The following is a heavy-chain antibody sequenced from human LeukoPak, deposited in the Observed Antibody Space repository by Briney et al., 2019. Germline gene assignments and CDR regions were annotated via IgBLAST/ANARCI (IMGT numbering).Heavy chain of an antibody. V-gene: IGHV3-23*01. D-gene: IGHD4-17*01. CDR1: GFTFSSYT. J-gene: IGHJ4*02. CDR3: ARGLDYGDYFDY. CDR2: ITTSDGNT. Sequence: GGSLRLSCAASGFTFSSYTMSWVRQAPGKGLEWVSTITTSDGNTYYADSVKGRFTISRDNSKNTLYLQMNSLRAEDTAVYYCARGLDYGDYFDYWGQGTLVTVSS.